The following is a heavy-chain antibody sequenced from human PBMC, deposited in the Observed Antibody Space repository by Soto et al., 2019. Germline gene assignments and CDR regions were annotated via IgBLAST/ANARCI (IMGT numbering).Heavy chain of an antibody. CDR2: ISCSGNK. D-gene: IGHD6-19*01. Sequence: PGGSLRLSCSASGFTFNTHGMHWVRQSPGKGLEWVSYISCSGNKYYADSVQGRFTISRDDSKNTVFLQINSLRTEDTAVYYCAKRPLAGSGWTFDYWGQGTSVTVSS. CDR3: AKRPLAGSGWTFDY. V-gene: IGHV3-30*02. J-gene: IGHJ4*02. CDR1: GFTFNTHG.